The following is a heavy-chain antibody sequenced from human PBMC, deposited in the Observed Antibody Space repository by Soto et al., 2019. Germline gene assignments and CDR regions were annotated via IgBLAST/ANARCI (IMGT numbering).Heavy chain of an antibody. Sequence: SETLSLTCTVSGGSVSSGSYYWSWIRQPPGKGLEWIGYIYYSGSTNYNPSLKSRVTISVDTFITLFSLTLSSVTASDTAVYYCVKDYSNSSKWFDPWGQGTL. J-gene: IGHJ5*02. CDR2: IYYSGST. D-gene: IGHD6-6*01. V-gene: IGHV4-61*01. CDR3: VKDYSNSSKWFDP. CDR1: GGSVSSGSYY.